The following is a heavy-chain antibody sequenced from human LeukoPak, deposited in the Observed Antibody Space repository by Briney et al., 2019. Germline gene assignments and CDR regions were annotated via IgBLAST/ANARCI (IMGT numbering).Heavy chain of an antibody. Sequence: ASVKVSCKASVHTFTGYYMHWVRQAPGQGLEWMGWINPDSGGTNYAQKFQGRVAMTRDTSISTAYMELSRLRSDDTAVYYCARDVCSTTSCHGVFDCWGQGTLVTVSS. CDR2: INPDSGGT. V-gene: IGHV1-2*02. CDR3: ARDVCSTTSCHGVFDC. D-gene: IGHD2-2*01. J-gene: IGHJ4*02. CDR1: VHTFTGYY.